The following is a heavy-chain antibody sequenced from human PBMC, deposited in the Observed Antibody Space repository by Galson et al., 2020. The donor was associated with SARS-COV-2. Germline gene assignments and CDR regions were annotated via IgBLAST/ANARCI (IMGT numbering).Heavy chain of an antibody. CDR2: IVVGSGNT. CDR3: AAPSCSSTSCYDAFDI. CDR1: GLTFTSTA. Sequence: SVKVSCKASGLTFTSTAVQWVRQARGQRLEWIGWIVVGSGNTNYAQKFQETVTINRNMSTSTAYMELSSLRSEDTAVYYCAAPSCSSTSCYDAFDIWGQGTMVTVSS. V-gene: IGHV1-58*01. J-gene: IGHJ3*02. D-gene: IGHD2-2*01.